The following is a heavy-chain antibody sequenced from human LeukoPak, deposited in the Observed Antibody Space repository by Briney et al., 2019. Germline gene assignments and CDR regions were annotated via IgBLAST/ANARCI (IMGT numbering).Heavy chain of an antibody. CDR1: GYTFTSYG. CDR3: ARGKAVRWELQGRGAFDI. D-gene: IGHD1-26*01. CDR2: INPNSGGT. V-gene: IGHV1-2*02. J-gene: IGHJ3*02. Sequence: ASVKVSCKASGYTFTSYGISWVRQAPGQGLEWMGWINPNSGGTNYAQKFQGRVTMTRDTSISTAYMELSRLRSDDTAVYYCARGKAVRWELQGRGAFDIWGQGTMVTVSS.